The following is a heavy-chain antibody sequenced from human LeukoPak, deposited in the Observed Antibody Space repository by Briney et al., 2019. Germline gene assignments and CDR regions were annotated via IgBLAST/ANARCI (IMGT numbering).Heavy chain of an antibody. CDR2: IKQDGSEK. CDR3: ARGEKVVPAAMSFYYYYMDV. Sequence: PGGSLRLSRAASGFTFSSYWMSWVRQAPGKGLEWVANIKQDGSEKYYVDSVKGRFTISRDNAKNSLYLQMNSLRAEDTAVYYCARGEKVVPAAMSFYYYYMDVWGKGTTVTVSS. J-gene: IGHJ6*03. D-gene: IGHD2-2*01. CDR1: GFTFSSYW. V-gene: IGHV3-7*01.